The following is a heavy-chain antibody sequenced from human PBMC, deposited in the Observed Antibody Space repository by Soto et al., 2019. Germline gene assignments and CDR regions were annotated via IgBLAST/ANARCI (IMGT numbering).Heavy chain of an antibody. CDR3: ARGMGFGDN. Sequence: QVQLVESGGGVVQPGRSLRLSCAASGFTFSSYAMHWVRQAPGKGLEWVAVISYDGSNKYYADSVKGRFTISRDNSKNTLYLQMNSLRAEDTAVYYCARGMGFGDNWGQGTLVTVSS. V-gene: IGHV3-30-3*01. CDR1: GFTFSSYA. CDR2: ISYDGSNK. D-gene: IGHD3-10*01. J-gene: IGHJ4*02.